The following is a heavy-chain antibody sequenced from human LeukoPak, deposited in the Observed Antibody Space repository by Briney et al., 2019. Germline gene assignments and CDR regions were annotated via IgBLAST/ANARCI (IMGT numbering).Heavy chain of an antibody. Sequence: ESGPTLVNPTQTLTLTCTLSGFSLSTGGLGVGWIRQPPGKALEWLALIYWDDDKRYRPSLMSRLTITKDTSKNQVVLTMTNMDPVDTATYYCAHRPCSGGTCYYFDYWGQGTLVTVSS. CDR3: AHRPCSGGTCYYFDY. CDR1: GFSLSTGGLG. D-gene: IGHD2-15*01. J-gene: IGHJ4*02. CDR2: IYWDDDK. V-gene: IGHV2-5*02.